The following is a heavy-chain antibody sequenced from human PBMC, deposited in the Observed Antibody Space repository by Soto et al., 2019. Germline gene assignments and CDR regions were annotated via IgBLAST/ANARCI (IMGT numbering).Heavy chain of an antibody. V-gene: IGHV4-30-4*01. J-gene: IGHJ4*02. CDR3: ARAIYYYDSSRHDYLYYFVY. Sequence: PSETLSLTCSVSGGSISSGDSYWSWIRQPPMKGLEWIGYISYSGSTSYNVSLKSRVSISVDTSKNQVSLKLSPVTAADTAMYYCARAIYYYDSSRHDYLYYFVYGEQGXLLTVSS. CDR2: ISYSGST. CDR1: GGSISSGDSY. D-gene: IGHD3-22*01.